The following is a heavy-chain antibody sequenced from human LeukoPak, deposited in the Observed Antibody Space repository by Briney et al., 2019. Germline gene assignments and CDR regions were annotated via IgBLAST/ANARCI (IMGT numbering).Heavy chain of an antibody. CDR1: GDSISSYY. Sequence: SETLSLTCTVSGDSISSYYWIWIRQPPGKGLEWMGFITYDGGTSYDPSLRGRVIISIDTSKNQFSLRLTSVTAADTAIYYCATQSRDGYNTFDYWGQGTLVTVSS. CDR3: ATQSRDGYNTFDY. CDR2: ITYDGGT. V-gene: IGHV4-59*01. D-gene: IGHD5-24*01. J-gene: IGHJ4*02.